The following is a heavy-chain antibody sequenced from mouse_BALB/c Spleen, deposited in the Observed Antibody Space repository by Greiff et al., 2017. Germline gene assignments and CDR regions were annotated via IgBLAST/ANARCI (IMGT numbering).Heavy chain of an antibody. V-gene: IGHV4-1*02. CDR2: INPDSSTI. CDR1: GFDFSRYW. J-gene: IGHJ4*01. D-gene: IGHD2-14*01. Sequence: EVKVIESGGGLVQPGGSLKLSCAASGFDFSRYWMSWVRQAPGKGLEWIGEINPDSSTINYTPSLKDKFIISRDNAKNTLYLQMSKVRSEDTALYYCARQGVRRNMDYWGQGTSVTVSS. CDR3: ARQGVRRNMDY.